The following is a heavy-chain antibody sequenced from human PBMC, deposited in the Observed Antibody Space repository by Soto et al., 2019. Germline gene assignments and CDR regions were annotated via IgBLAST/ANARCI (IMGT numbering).Heavy chain of an antibody. Sequence: GASVKVSCKASGGTFSSYAISWVRQAPGQGLEWMGGIIPIFGTANYAQKFQGRVTITADESTSTAYMELSSLRSEDTAVYYCARVMITFGGVIVLNWFDPWGQGTLVTVS. CDR1: GGTFSSYA. CDR3: ARVMITFGGVIVLNWFDP. J-gene: IGHJ5*02. D-gene: IGHD3-16*02. CDR2: IIPIFGTA. V-gene: IGHV1-69*13.